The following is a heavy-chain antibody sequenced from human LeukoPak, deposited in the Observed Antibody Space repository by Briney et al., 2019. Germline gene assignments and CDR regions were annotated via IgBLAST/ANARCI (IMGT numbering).Heavy chain of an antibody. J-gene: IGHJ4*02. Sequence: GGSLRLSGAGSGFTFSSHWMGWVRQAPGKGLEWLANIKEDGHEKYFVDSVQGRFTISRDNAKNSLFLQMDSLRAEDTAVYFCARHGYYVFDYWGQGTLVTVSS. CDR1: GFTFSSHW. V-gene: IGHV3-7*01. CDR3: ARHGYYVFDY. CDR2: IKEDGHEK. D-gene: IGHD4-17*01.